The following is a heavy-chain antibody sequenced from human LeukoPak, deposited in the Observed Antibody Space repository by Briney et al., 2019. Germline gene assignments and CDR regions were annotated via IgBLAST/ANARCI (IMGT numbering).Heavy chain of an antibody. CDR1: GFTFSSYS. J-gene: IGHJ5*02. CDR3: ARVRRGKRYFDWFNWFDP. CDR2: IYSGGST. V-gene: IGHV3-66*01. D-gene: IGHD3-9*01. Sequence: PGGSLRLSCAGSGFTFSSYSMNWVRQAPGKGLEWVSVIYSGGSTYYADSVKGRFTISRDNSKNTLYVQMNSLRAEDTAVYYCARVRRGKRYFDWFNWFDPWGQGTLVTVSS.